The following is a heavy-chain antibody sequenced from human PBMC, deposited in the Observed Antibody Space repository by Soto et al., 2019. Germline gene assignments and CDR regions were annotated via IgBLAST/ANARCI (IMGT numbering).Heavy chain of an antibody. CDR2: IKSKTDGGTT. CDR3: TTDTFRPQRRGYSYGLRLNY. J-gene: IGHJ4*02. D-gene: IGHD5-18*01. CDR1: GFTFSNAW. V-gene: IGHV3-15*07. Sequence: EVQLVESGGGLVKPGGSLRLSCAASGFTFSNAWMNWVRQAPGKGLEWVGRIKSKTDGGTTDYAAPVKGRFPISRDDSKNTLYLQMNSLKTEDTAVYYCTTDTFRPQRRGYSYGLRLNYWGQGTLVTVSS.